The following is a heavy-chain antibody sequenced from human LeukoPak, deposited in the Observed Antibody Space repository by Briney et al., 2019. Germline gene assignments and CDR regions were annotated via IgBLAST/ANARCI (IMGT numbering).Heavy chain of an antibody. CDR1: GYTLTSYD. J-gene: IGHJ5*02. D-gene: IGHD1-26*01. CDR2: MNPNSGRT. CDR3: ARDHSGSHNWFDP. V-gene: IGHV1-8*01. Sequence: ASVKVSCKASGYTLTSYDINWVRQATGLGLEWMGWMNPNSGRTGYAQNFQGRITITRNTSISTAYMELSSLRSEDTAVYYCARDHSGSHNWFDPWGQGTLVTVSS.